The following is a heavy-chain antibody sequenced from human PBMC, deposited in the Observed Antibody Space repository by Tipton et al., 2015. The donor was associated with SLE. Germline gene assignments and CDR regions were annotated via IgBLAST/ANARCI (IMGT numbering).Heavy chain of an antibody. V-gene: IGHV3-21*01. CDR2: ISSSSSYI. CDR1: GFTFSNYR. CDR3: ARDFLELGYYYMDV. Sequence: SLRLSCAASGFTFSNYRMNWVRQAPGKGLEWVSSISSSSSYIDYADSVKGRFTISRDNAKNSLYLQMNSLRAEDTAVYYCARDFLELGYYYMDVWGKGTTVTVSS. D-gene: IGHD3-3*01. J-gene: IGHJ6*03.